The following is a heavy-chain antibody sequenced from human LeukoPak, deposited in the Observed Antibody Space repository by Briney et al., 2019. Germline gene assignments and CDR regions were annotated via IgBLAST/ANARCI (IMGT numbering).Heavy chain of an antibody. CDR3: AGGEYSSGP. D-gene: IGHD6-19*01. V-gene: IGHV3-7*01. Sequence: GGSLRLSCAASGFTFSKHWMSWVRQAPGKGLEWVANIKEDGSETYYVDSVRGRFTISRDNAKNSLYLQMNSLRAEDTAVYYCAGGEYSSGPWGQGTLVTVSS. J-gene: IGHJ5*02. CDR2: IKEDGSET. CDR1: GFTFSKHW.